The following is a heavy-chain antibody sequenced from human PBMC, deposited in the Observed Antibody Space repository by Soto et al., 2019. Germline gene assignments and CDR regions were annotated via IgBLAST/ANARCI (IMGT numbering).Heavy chain of an antibody. J-gene: IGHJ4*02. CDR3: ASDSGYSYGDGY. V-gene: IGHV1-69*06. CDR2: IIPIFGTA. D-gene: IGHD5-18*01. Sequence: SVKVSCKASGGTFSSYAISWVRQAPGQGLEWMGGIIPIFGTANYAQKFQGRVTITADKSTSTAYMELSSLRSEDTAVYYCASDSGYSYGDGYWARGTLVTVSS. CDR1: GGTFSSYA.